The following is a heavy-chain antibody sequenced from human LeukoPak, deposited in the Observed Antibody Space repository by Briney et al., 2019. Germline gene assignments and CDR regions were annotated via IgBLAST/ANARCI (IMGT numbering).Heavy chain of an antibody. V-gene: IGHV3-7*01. CDR3: ARAIYFDWLFSGNWFDP. CDR1: GFIFSSYG. CDR2: IKQDGSEK. Sequence: GGTLRLSCAASGFIFSSYGMSWVRQAPGKGLERVANIKQDGSEKYYVDSVKGRFTISRDNAKNSLYLQMNSLRAEGTAVYYCARAIYFDWLFSGNWFDPWGQGTLVTVSS. D-gene: IGHD3-9*01. J-gene: IGHJ5*02.